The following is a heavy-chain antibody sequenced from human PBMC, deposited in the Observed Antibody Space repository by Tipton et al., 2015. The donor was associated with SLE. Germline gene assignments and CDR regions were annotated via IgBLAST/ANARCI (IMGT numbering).Heavy chain of an antibody. CDR3: ARVRRGYCSGGSCNNWFDP. D-gene: IGHD2-15*01. CDR2: IYHSGST. V-gene: IGHV4-38-2*01. Sequence: TLSLTCAVSGYSISSGYYWGWIRQPPGKGLEWIGSIYHSGSTYYNPSLKSRVTISVDTSKNQFSLKLSSVTAADTAVYYCARVRRGYCSGGSCNNWFDPWGQGTLVTVSS. CDR1: GYSISSGYY. J-gene: IGHJ5*02.